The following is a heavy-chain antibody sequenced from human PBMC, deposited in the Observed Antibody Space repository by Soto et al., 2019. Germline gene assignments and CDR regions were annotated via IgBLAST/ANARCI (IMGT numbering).Heavy chain of an antibody. CDR1: GFTFSSYA. CDR3: AKSPSVVLVPSTLGGNNWFDP. CDR2: ISGSGGST. Sequence: SCKASGFTFSSYAMSWVRQAPGKGLEWVSVISGSGGSTYYTDSVEGRFTISRDNSKNTLYLQMNSLRAEDTAVYFCAKSPSVVLVPSTLGGNNWFDPWGQGTLVTVSS. V-gene: IGHV3-23*01. J-gene: IGHJ5*02. D-gene: IGHD2-15*01.